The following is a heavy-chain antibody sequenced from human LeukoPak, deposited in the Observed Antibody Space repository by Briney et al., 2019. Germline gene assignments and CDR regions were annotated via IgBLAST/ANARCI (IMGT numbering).Heavy chain of an antibody. D-gene: IGHD6-13*01. J-gene: IGHJ3*02. Sequence: SETLSLTCTVSGGSISSSSYYWGWIRQPPGKGLEWIGSIYYSGSTYYNPSLKSRVTISVDTSKNQFSLKLSSVTAADTAVYYCARGIAAAEDIWGQGTMVTVSS. CDR1: GGSISSSSYY. CDR3: ARGIAAAEDI. V-gene: IGHV4-39*01. CDR2: IYYSGST.